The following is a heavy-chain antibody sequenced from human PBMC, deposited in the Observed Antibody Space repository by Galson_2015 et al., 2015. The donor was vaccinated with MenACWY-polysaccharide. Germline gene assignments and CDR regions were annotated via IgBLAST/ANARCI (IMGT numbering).Heavy chain of an antibody. D-gene: IGHD5-18*01. J-gene: IGHJ5*02. CDR2: ISGSGGST. CDR3: AKTYSYANGWFGP. V-gene: IGHV3-23*01. CDR1: GFTFSSFA. Sequence: SLRLSCAASGFTFSSFAMSWVRQAPGKGLEWVSAISGSGGSTSYADSVKGRFTISRDNSKNTLNLQMNSLRAEDTAVYYCAKTYSYANGWFGPWGQGTLVTVSS.